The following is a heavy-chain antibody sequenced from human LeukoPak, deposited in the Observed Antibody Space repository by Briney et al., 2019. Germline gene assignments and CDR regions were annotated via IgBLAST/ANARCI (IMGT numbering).Heavy chain of an antibody. Sequence: PSETLSLTCAFYGGSFSGYYWSWIRQPPGKGLEWIGEINHSGSTNYNPSLKSRVTISVDTSKNQFSLKLSSVTAADTAVYYCARVSGWYEIDYWGQGTLVTVSS. CDR2: INHSGST. CDR3: ARVSGWYEIDY. J-gene: IGHJ4*02. D-gene: IGHD6-19*01. CDR1: GGSFSGYY. V-gene: IGHV4-34*01.